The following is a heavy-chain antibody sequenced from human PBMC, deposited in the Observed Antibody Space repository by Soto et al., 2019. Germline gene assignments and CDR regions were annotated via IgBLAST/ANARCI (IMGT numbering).Heavy chain of an antibody. V-gene: IGHV1-2*02. J-gene: IGHJ3*02. CDR3: AILMHYSHYGGSSHSGFDM. CDR2: INPYSGGA. CDR1: GYTFTDYF. Sequence: QVQLVQSGAEVKKPGASVKVYCEASGYTFTDYFIHWVRQAPGQGLEWIGWINPYSGGADMSQKFQGRVTMTRDTSISTAYMEVSILRSDDTAVFYCAILMHYSHYGGSSHSGFDMWGQGTLVTVSS. D-gene: IGHD2-21*01.